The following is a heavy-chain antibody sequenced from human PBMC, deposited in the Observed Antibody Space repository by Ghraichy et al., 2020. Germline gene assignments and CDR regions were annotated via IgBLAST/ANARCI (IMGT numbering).Heavy chain of an antibody. V-gene: IGHV4-38-2*02. Sequence: SETLSLTCTVSGYSISSGYYWGWIRQPPGKWLEWIGSIYHSGSTYYNPSLKSRVTISVDTSKNQFSLKLSSVTAADTAVYYCAREVRGHDYWGQGTLVTVSS. J-gene: IGHJ4*02. CDR1: GYSISSGYY. D-gene: IGHD3-10*01. CDR3: AREVRGHDY. CDR2: IYHSGST.